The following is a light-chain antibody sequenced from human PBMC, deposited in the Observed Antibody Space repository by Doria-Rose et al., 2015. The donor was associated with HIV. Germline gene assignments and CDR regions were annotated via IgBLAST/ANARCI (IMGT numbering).Light chain of an antibody. CDR2: AAS. CDR3: QHSCCTPST. J-gene: IGKJ2*02. V-gene: IGKV1-39*01. CDR1: PSISSY. Sequence: DIQVTPSPSSLSASVGDRVTITCRARPSISSYLDWYQQKPGKAPKLLIYAASSLRSGVPSRFSGSGSGTDFTLTISSLQPEDFAAYYCQHSCCTPSTFGQGTKLEIK.